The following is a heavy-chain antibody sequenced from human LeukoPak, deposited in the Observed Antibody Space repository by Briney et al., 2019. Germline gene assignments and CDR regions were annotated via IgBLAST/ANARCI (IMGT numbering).Heavy chain of an antibody. J-gene: IGHJ5*02. CDR3: TTESSGSYSLGWFDP. CDR2: IKSKTDGGTT. V-gene: IGHV3-15*01. D-gene: IGHD1-26*01. CDR1: GFTLSSSW. Sequence: GGSLRLSCAAFGFTLSSSWMSWVRQAPGEGLEWVGRIKSKTDGGTTDYAAPVKGRFTISRDDSKNTLYLKMNSLKTEDTAVYYCTTESSGSYSLGWFDPWGQGTLVTVSS.